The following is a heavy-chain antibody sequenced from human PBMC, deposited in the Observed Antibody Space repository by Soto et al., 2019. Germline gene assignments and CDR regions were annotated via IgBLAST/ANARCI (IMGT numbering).Heavy chain of an antibody. CDR1: GYTFTSYG. D-gene: IGHD3-9*01. CDR2: ISAYNGNT. CDR3: ARERYYDILTGVPAAFDI. V-gene: IGHV1-18*01. Sequence: ASVKVSCKASGYTFTSYGISWVRQAPGQGVEGMGWISAYNGNTNYAQKLQGRVTMTTDTSTSTAHMELRSLRSDDTAVYYCARERYYDILTGVPAAFDIWGQGTMVTVSS. J-gene: IGHJ3*02.